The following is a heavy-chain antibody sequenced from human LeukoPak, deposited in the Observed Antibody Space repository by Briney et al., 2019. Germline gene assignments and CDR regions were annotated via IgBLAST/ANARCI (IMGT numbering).Heavy chain of an antibody. V-gene: IGHV3-30*02. J-gene: IGHJ4*02. CDR3: AKDLPAAYFDY. D-gene: IGHD2-2*01. CDR1: GFSFITYS. CDR2: ARYDESTK. Sequence: GGSLRLSCAASGFSFITYSMNWVRQAPGKGLEWVASARYDESTKFYADSVKGRFTISRDNSKTTLYLQMNSLRAEDTAVYYCAKDLPAAYFDYWGQGTLVTVSS.